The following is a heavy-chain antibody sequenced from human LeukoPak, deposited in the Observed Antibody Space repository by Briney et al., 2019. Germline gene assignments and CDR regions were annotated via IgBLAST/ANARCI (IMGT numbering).Heavy chain of an antibody. V-gene: IGHV1-2*02. CDR2: INPNSGGT. J-gene: IGHJ4*02. Sequence: ASVKVSCKTSGFTFTGFHMHWVRQAPGQGLEWMGWINPNSGGTTYAQKFQGRVTMTRDTSISTAYMELSRLRSDDTAVYYCVNAMIRGVSWGQGTLVTVSS. CDR1: GFTFTGFH. CDR3: VNAMIRGVS. D-gene: IGHD3-10*01.